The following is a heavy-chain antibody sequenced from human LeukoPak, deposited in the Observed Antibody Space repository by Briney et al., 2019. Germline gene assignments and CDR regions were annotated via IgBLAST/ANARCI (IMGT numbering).Heavy chain of an antibody. D-gene: IGHD2-2*01. CDR2: INPNSGGT. CDR1: GYTFTGYY. V-gene: IGHV1-2*02. Sequence: GASVKVSFKASGYTFTGYYMHWVRQAPGQGLEWMGWINPNSGGTNYAQKFQGRVTMTRDTSISTAYMELSRLRSDDTAVYYCARVGDCSSTSCFLTDYWGQGTLVTVSS. CDR3: ARVGDCSSTSCFLTDY. J-gene: IGHJ4*02.